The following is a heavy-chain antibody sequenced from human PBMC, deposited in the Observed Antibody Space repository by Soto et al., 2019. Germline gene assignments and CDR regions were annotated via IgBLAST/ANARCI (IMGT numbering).Heavy chain of an antibody. V-gene: IGHV4-39*01. CDR3: AKHKDTSSRYLLPDY. CDR1: GGSISSGGYY. CDR2: IYYSGNT. Sequence: SETLSLTCTVSGGSISSGGYYWGWIRQPPGKGLEWIGSIYYSGNTYYNPSLMSRVTISVDTSKNQFSLKLSSVTAADTAVFYCAKHKDTSSRYLLPDYCGQGTMVTVYS. D-gene: IGHD6-13*01. J-gene: IGHJ4*02.